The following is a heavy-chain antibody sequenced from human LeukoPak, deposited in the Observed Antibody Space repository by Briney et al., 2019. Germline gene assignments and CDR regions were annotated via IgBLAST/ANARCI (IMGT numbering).Heavy chain of an antibody. CDR2: IIPIFGTA. CDR3: AREYLKLYSSSWSGGGNWFDP. D-gene: IGHD6-13*01. V-gene: IGHV1-69*13. CDR1: GGTFSSYA. Sequence: VASVKVSCKASGGTFSSYAISWVRQAPGQGLEWMGGIIPIFGTANYAQKFQGRVTITADESTSTAYMELSSLRSEDTAVYYCAREYLKLYSSSWSGGGNWFDPWGQGTLVTVSS. J-gene: IGHJ5*02.